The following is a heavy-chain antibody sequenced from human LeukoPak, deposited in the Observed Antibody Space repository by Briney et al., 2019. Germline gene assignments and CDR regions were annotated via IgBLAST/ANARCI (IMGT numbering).Heavy chain of an antibody. Sequence: GGSLRLSCAASGFIFSTHAMTWVRQAPGKGLEWVSIINNSGDSTYYADSVKGRFTISRDNSKNTLYLQMNSLRAEDTAVYYCATAPGSLVSIAARPYYFDYWGQGTLVTVSS. D-gene: IGHD6-6*01. CDR2: INNSGDST. CDR3: ATAPGSLVSIAARPYYFDY. J-gene: IGHJ4*02. V-gene: IGHV3-23*01. CDR1: GFIFSTHA.